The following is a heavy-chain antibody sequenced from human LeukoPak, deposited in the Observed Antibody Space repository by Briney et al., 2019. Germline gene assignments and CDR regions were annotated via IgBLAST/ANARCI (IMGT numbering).Heavy chain of an antibody. J-gene: IGHJ4*02. CDR1: GFTFDDYA. D-gene: IGHD3-9*01. CDR2: ISWNSGSI. V-gene: IGHV3-9*01. Sequence: GRSLRLSCAASGFTFDDYAMHWVRQAPGKGLEWVSGISWNSGSIGYADSVKGRFTISRDNSKNTLYLQMNSLRAEDTAVYYCAKASPASNYDILTGYYTFDYWGQGTLVTVSS. CDR3: AKASPASNYDILTGYYTFDY.